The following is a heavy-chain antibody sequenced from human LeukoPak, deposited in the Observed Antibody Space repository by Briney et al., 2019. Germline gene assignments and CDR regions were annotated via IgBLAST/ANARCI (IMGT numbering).Heavy chain of an antibody. CDR3: AARRLTVTTEIDY. CDR1: GFTFSSYS. CDR2: IHYDGNNK. Sequence: GGSLRLSCAASGFTFSSYSMNWVRQAPGKGLDWVAFIHYDGNNKYYADSVKGRFTISRDNSKNTVYLQMNSLRPEDTAVYYCAARRLTVTTEIDYWGQGTLVTVSS. D-gene: IGHD4-17*01. J-gene: IGHJ4*02. V-gene: IGHV3-30*02.